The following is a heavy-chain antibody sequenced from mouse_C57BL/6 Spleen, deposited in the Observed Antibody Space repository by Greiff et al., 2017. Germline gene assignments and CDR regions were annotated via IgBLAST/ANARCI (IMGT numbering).Heavy chain of an antibody. J-gene: IGHJ2*01. D-gene: IGHD1-1*01. CDR3: ARWGYYGSSYLDY. CDR2: IYPGDGDT. CDR1: GYAFSSSW. V-gene: IGHV1-82*01. Sequence: VQLQQSGPELVKPGASVKISCKASGYAFSSSWMNWVKQRPGKGLEWIGRIYPGDGDTNYTGKFKGKATLTADKSSSTAYMQLSSLTSEDSAVYFCARWGYYGSSYLDYWGQGTTLTVSS.